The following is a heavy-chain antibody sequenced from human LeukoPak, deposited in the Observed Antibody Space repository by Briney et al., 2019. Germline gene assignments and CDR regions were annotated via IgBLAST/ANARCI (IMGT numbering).Heavy chain of an antibody. CDR3: ANPPLSSSGYYYPEGMDV. CDR2: ISGSGGGT. Sequence: GGSLRLSCAASGFTFSSYAMSWVRQAPGKGLEWVPAISGSGGGTYYADSVKGRFTISRDNSKNTLYLQMNSLRAEDTAVYYCANPPLSSSGYYYPEGMDVWGQGTTVTVSS. D-gene: IGHD3-22*01. CDR1: GFTFSSYA. J-gene: IGHJ6*02. V-gene: IGHV3-23*01.